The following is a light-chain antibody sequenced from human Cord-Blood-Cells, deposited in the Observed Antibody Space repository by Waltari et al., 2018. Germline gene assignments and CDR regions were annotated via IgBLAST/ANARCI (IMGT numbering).Light chain of an antibody. Sequence: CALTQPPSASGSPGQSVTISFTASSSDVGGYTYVSWYQQHPGKAPKLMIYEVSKRPSGVPDRFSGSKSGNTASLTVSGLQAEDEADYYCSSYEGSNNLVFGGGTKLTVL. J-gene: IGLJ3*02. CDR1: SSDVGGYTY. V-gene: IGLV2-8*01. CDR2: EVS. CDR3: SSYEGSNNLV.